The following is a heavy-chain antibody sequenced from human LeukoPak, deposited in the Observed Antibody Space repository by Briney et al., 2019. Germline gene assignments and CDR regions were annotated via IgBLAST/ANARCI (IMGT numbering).Heavy chain of an antibody. D-gene: IGHD6-19*01. CDR2: IDYSGST. CDR1: GGSLHNYY. J-gene: IGHJ4*02. Sequence: SETLSLTCTVSGGSLHNYYWSWIRQPPGKGLEWIGYIDYSGSTNYNPSLKSRVTISVDTSKNQFSLKLSSVTAADTAVYYCARESSSGWRVPFDYWGQGTLVTVSS. CDR3: ARESSSGWRVPFDY. V-gene: IGHV4-59*12.